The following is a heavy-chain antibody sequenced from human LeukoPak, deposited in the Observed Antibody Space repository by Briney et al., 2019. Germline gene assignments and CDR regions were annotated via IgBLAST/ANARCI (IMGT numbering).Heavy chain of an antibody. D-gene: IGHD2-21*02. CDR1: GFTFSSYA. J-gene: IGHJ4*02. CDR3: AKDQNPYCGGDCYSNY. CDR2: ISGSGGST. V-gene: IGHV3-23*01. Sequence: PGGSLRLSCAASGFTFSSYAMSWARQAPGKGLEWVSAISGSGGSTYYADSVKGRFTISRDNSKNTLYLQMNSLRAEDTAVYYCAKDQNPYCGGDCYSNYWGQGTLVTVSS.